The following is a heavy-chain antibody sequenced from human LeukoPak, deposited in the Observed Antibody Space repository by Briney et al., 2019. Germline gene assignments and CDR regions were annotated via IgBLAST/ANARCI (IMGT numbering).Heavy chain of an antibody. V-gene: IGHV4-59*12. CDR3: AREWDIVVVPAAIGAFDI. D-gene: IGHD2-2*01. CDR2: IYYSGST. J-gene: IGHJ3*02. Sequence: SETLSLTCTVSGGSISYYYWSWIRQPPGKGLEWIGYIYYSGSTNYNPSLKSRVTISVDTSKNQFSLKMSSVTAADTAVYYCAREWDIVVVPAAIGAFDIWGQGTMVTVSS. CDR1: GGSISYYY.